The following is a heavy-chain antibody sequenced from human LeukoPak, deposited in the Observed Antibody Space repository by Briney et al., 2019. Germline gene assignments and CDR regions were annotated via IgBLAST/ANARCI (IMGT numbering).Heavy chain of an antibody. J-gene: IGHJ5*02. CDR2: ISGSGAST. CDR3: AKGYYGSGKFFDP. V-gene: IGHV3-23*01. Sequence: TSSSYYWGWIRQPPGKGLEWVSSISGSGASTYYADSVKGRFTISRDNSKNTLYLQMNSLRAEDTAVYYCAKGYYGSGKFFDPWGQGTLVTVSS. CDR1: TSSSYY. D-gene: IGHD3-10*01.